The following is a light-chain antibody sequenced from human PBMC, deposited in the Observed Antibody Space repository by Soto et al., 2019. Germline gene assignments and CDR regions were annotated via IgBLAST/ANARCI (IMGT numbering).Light chain of an antibody. J-gene: IGLJ1*01. V-gene: IGLV4-69*01. Sequence: QAVVTQSPSASASLGASVKLTCTLSSGHSTYAIAWHQQQPEKGPRSLMKLNSDGSHRKGDGIPDRFSGSSSGAERYLTISSLQSEDEADYYCQTWGTGIRVFGTGTKLTVL. CDR3: QTWGTGIRV. CDR1: SGHSTYA. CDR2: LNSDGSH.